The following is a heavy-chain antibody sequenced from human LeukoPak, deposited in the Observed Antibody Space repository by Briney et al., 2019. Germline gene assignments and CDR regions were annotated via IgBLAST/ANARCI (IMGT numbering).Heavy chain of an antibody. CDR3: ARAQLGLDY. Sequence: ASVKVSCKASGYTFTSYGISWVRQAPGQGLEWMGWISAYNGNTNYAQKLQGRVTMTRDTSISTAYMELSRLRSDDTAVYYCARAQLGLDYWGQGTLVTVSS. CDR1: GYTFTSYG. CDR2: ISAYNGNT. D-gene: IGHD1-26*01. J-gene: IGHJ4*02. V-gene: IGHV1-18*01.